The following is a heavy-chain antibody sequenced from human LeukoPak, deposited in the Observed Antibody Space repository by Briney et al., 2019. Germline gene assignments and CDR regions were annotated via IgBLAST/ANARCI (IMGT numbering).Heavy chain of an antibody. CDR1: GVSISSSSYY. D-gene: IGHD2/OR15-2a*01. Sequence: SETLSLTCSVSGVSISSSSYYWGWIRQPPGKGLEWIGSIFYSGSTYYNPSLKSRVTISVDTSKNQFSPKLSSVTAADTAVYYCAREGAEGGTTDYYYYYMDVWGKGTTVTVSS. V-gene: IGHV4-39*07. CDR2: IFYSGST. CDR3: AREGAEGGTTDYYYYYMDV. J-gene: IGHJ6*03.